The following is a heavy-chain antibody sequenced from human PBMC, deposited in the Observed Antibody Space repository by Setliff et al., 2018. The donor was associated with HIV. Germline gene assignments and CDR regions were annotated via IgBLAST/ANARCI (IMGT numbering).Heavy chain of an antibody. Sequence: SQTLSLTCAVSGDSVSSYYWTWIRQPPGKGLEWIGYFYYSGGTRYNPSLESRVTISVDMSKNQFSLKLSSVTAADTAVYYCARGLGRGSSEYYYYYYYMDVWGKGTTVTVSS. D-gene: IGHD2-2*01. V-gene: IGHV4-59*02. CDR3: ARGLGRGSSEYYYYYYYMDV. CDR2: FYYSGGT. J-gene: IGHJ6*03. CDR1: GDSVSSYY.